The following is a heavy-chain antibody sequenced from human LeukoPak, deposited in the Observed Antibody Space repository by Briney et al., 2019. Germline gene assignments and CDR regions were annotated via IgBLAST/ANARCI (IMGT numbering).Heavy chain of an antibody. CDR1: GFTFSSYS. D-gene: IGHD3-16*02. Sequence: GGSLRLSCAASGFTFSSYSMNWVRQAPGKGLEWVSSISSSSRYIYYEDLVKGRFTISRDNAKNSLYLQMNSLRAEDTAVYYCARAHYVWGSYRYYDAFDIWGQGTMVTVSS. V-gene: IGHV3-21*01. CDR2: ISSSSRYI. CDR3: ARAHYVWGSYRYYDAFDI. J-gene: IGHJ3*02.